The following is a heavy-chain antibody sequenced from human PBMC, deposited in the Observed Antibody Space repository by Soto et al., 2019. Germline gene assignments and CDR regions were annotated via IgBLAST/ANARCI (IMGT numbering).Heavy chain of an antibody. CDR1: GYPFSSYF. J-gene: IGHJ3*02. CDR3: VRGPNSGSFDI. D-gene: IGHD5-12*01. CDR2: IDTGRGNT. Sequence: GASVKVSCKASGYPFSSYFIHWVRQAPGERLEWMGWIDTGRGNTQYPQKFQGRLTITRDTPASTVYLELSSLRSEDTAVYYCVRGPNSGSFDIWGQGTLVTV. V-gene: IGHV1-3*04.